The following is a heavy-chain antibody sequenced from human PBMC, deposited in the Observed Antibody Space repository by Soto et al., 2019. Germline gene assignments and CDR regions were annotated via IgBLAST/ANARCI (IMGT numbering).Heavy chain of an antibody. V-gene: IGHV3-23*01. CDR2: ISGSGGST. J-gene: IGHJ4*02. CDR1: GFTFSSYA. CDR3: AKCSPRYSSGSKAYYFDY. D-gene: IGHD6-19*01. Sequence: PGGSLRLSCAASGFTFSSYAMSWVRQAPGKELEWVSVISGSGGSTYYADSVKGRFTISRDNSRNTLYLQMNSLRAEGTAVYYCAKCSPRYSSGSKAYYFDYWGQGTLVTVSS.